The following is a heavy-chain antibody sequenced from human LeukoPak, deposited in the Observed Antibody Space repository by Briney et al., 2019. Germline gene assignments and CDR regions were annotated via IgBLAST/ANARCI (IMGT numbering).Heavy chain of an antibody. D-gene: IGHD2-15*01. V-gene: IGHV3-21*01. CDR2: ISSGSSNI. J-gene: IGHJ4*02. CDR1: GFTFSSHT. Sequence: PGGSLRLSCAASGFTFSSHTVNWVRQAPWKGLEWVSFISSGSSNIYYADSVKGRFTISRDNAKNSLYLQMNSLRAEDTAVYYCARDLGGWYFDYWGQGTLVTVSS. CDR3: ARDLGGWYFDY.